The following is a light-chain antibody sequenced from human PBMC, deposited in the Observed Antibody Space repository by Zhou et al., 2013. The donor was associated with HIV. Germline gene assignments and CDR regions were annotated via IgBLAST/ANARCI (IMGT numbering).Light chain of an antibody. Sequence: EIVLTQSPATLSLSPGERATLSCRASQSVSGYLAWYQQKPGQAPRLLIYDASNRATGVPARFSGSGSGTDFTLTISSLEPEDFAVYYCQQRTNWLRTFGQGTKVEIK. CDR2: DAS. J-gene: IGKJ1*01. CDR3: QQRTNWLRT. V-gene: IGKV3-11*01. CDR1: QSVSGY.